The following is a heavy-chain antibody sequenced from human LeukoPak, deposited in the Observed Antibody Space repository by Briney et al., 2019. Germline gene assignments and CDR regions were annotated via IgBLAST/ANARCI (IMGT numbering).Heavy chain of an antibody. CDR3: ARSYCSGGSCYLGY. CDR1: GFTFSSYE. V-gene: IGHV3-48*03. CDR2: ISSSGSTI. D-gene: IGHD2-15*01. J-gene: IGHJ4*02. Sequence: GGSLRLSCAASGFTFSSYEMNWVRQAPGKGLEWVSYISSSGSTIYYVDSVKGRFTISRDNAKNSLYLQMNSLRAEDTAVYYCARSYCSGGSCYLGYWGQGTLVTVSS.